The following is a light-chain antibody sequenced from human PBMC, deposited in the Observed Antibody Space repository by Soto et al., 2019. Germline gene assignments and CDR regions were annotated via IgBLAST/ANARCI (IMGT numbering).Light chain of an antibody. V-gene: IGLV1-51*02. CDR3: GTWDNSLSADV. CDR1: SSDVGNNY. J-gene: IGLJ1*01. Sequence: QSVLTQPPSVSAAPGQKVTISCSGSSSDVGNNYVSWYQHIPGTPPKLLIYETNKRPSGIPDRFSASKSGTSASLGITGLQTGDEADYYCGTWDNSLSADVFGSGTKVTVL. CDR2: ETN.